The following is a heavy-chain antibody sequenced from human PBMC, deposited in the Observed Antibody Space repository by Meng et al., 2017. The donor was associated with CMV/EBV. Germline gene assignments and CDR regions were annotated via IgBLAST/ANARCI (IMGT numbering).Heavy chain of an antibody. Sequence: KLSCATSGFTFSGSAMHWVRQASGKGLEWVGRIRSKANSYATAYAASVKGRFTISRDDSKNTAYLQMNSLKTEDTAVYYCASSSGDYWGQGTLVTVSS. J-gene: IGHJ4*02. CDR3: ASSSGDY. CDR2: IRSKANSYAT. V-gene: IGHV3-73*01. CDR1: GFTFSGSA. D-gene: IGHD6-6*01.